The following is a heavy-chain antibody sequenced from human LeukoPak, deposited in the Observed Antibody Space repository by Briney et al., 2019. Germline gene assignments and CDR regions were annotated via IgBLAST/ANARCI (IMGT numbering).Heavy chain of an antibody. CDR2: ISSSSSYI. CDR3: AADIVVVPAAIGGSFDY. Sequence: PGGSLRLSCAASGFTFSSYSMNWVRQAPGKGLEWVSSISSSSSYIYYADPVKGRFTISRDNAKNSLYLQMNSLRAEDTAVYYCAADIVVVPAAIGGSFDYWGQGTLVTVSS. CDR1: GFTFSSYS. V-gene: IGHV3-21*01. D-gene: IGHD2-2*01. J-gene: IGHJ4*02.